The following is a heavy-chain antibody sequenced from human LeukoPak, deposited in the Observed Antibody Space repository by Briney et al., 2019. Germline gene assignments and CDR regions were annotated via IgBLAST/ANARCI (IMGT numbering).Heavy chain of an antibody. CDR2: IYYSGST. D-gene: IGHD4-11*01. J-gene: IGHJ4*02. CDR3: ARSSDYSTFDY. V-gene: IGHV4-30-4*01. CDR1: GGSISSGDYY. Sequence: SETLSLTCTVSGGSISSGDYYWSWIRQPPGTGLEWIGYIYYSGSTYYNPSLKSRVTISVDTSKNQFSLKLSSVTAADTDVYYCARSSDYSTFDYWGQGTLVTVSS.